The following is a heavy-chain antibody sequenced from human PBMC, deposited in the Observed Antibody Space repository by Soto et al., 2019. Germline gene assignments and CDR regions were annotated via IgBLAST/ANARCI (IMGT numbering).Heavy chain of an antibody. CDR2: INRYGSST. D-gene: IGHD3-22*01. CDR3: ARAGDSSYYDSSGYPAAFDI. Sequence: EVQLVESGGGLVQPGGSQRLSCEGSGFTFSSYWMHWVRQAPGKGLVWVSRINRYGSSTSYADSVKGRFTISRDNAKNTVYLQMNRLRAEDTAVYYCARAGDSSYYDSSGYPAAFDIWGQGTMVTVSS. J-gene: IGHJ3*02. CDR1: GFTFSSYW. V-gene: IGHV3-74*01.